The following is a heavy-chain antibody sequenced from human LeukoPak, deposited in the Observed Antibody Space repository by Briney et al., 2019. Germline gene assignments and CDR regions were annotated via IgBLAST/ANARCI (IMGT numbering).Heavy chain of an antibody. Sequence: GGSLRISCVASGFSFGNYAMSWVRQAPGKGLQWVSQISGTGGATWYAGFARDRFTISRDNSKKTLYLQMSGLRVEDTAMYYCVKDPRDTYGTNWFVSWGQGTLLIVSS. J-gene: IGHJ5*01. CDR2: ISGTGGAT. CDR1: GFSFGNYA. D-gene: IGHD2-21*01. CDR3: VKDPRDTYGTNWFVS. V-gene: IGHV3-23*01.